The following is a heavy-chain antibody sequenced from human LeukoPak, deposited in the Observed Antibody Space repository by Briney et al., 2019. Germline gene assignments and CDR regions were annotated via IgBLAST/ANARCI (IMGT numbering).Heavy chain of an antibody. CDR2: ISSNTNTK. D-gene: IGHD6-6*01. Sequence: GGSLRLSCAASGFTFSRYSMSWVRQAPGKGLEWISYISSNTNTKYYADSVKGRFTISRDNAKNSLYLQMNSLRAEDTAVYYCARDAVQSSSSVNWFDPWGQGTLVTVSS. V-gene: IGHV3-48*04. CDR3: ARDAVQSSSSVNWFDP. CDR1: GFTFSRYS. J-gene: IGHJ5*02.